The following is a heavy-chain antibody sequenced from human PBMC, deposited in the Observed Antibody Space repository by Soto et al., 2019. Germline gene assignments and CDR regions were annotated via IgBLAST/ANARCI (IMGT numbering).Heavy chain of an antibody. CDR3: ASIEYSSSQGFYYYGMDV. V-gene: IGHV5-10-1*01. CDR2: IDPSDSYT. Sequence: GESLKISCKGSGYSFTSYWISWVRQMPGKGLEWMGRIDPSDSYTNYSPSFQGHVTISADKSISTAYLQWSSLKASDTAMYYCASIEYSSSQGFYYYGMDVWGQGTTVTVSS. D-gene: IGHD6-6*01. CDR1: GYSFTSYW. J-gene: IGHJ6*02.